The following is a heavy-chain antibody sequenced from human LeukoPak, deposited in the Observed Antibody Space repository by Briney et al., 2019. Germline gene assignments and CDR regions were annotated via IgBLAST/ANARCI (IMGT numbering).Heavy chain of an antibody. CDR3: ARGDFDC. CDR2: VKQDGSGE. J-gene: IGHJ4*02. V-gene: IGHV3-7*03. Sequence: GGSLRLSCAASGFTFSSYWMNWVRQAPGKGLEWVANVKQDGSGEYYVDSVKGRFTISRDSAKNSLYLQMNSLRAEDTAVYYCARGDFDCWGQGTLVTVSS. CDR1: GFTFSSYW.